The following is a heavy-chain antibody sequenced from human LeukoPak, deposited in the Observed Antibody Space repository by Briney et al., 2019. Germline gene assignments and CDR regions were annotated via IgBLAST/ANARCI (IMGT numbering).Heavy chain of an antibody. CDR1: GFTFSSYA. CDR3: AREFLRYYFDY. Sequence: GGSLRLSCTASGFTFSSYAMNWVRQAPGKGLEWVSAISGSGGSTYYADSVKGRFTISRDNSKNTLYLQMNSLRAEDTAVYYCAREFLRYYFDYWGQGTLVTVSS. CDR2: ISGSGGST. D-gene: IGHD3-10*01. V-gene: IGHV3-23*01. J-gene: IGHJ4*02.